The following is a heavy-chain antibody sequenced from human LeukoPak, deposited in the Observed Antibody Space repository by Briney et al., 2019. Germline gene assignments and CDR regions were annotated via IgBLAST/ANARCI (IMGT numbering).Heavy chain of an antibody. CDR1: GYTFTIYY. CDR2: INPSGGST. Sequence: ASVKVSCKASGYTFTIYYMHWVRQAPGQGLEWMGIINPSGGSTSYAQKFQGRVTMTRDMSTSTVYMELSSLRSEDTAVYYCARAYYDFWSGYYKGAGYWGQGTLVAVSS. CDR3: ARAYYDFWSGYYKGAGY. J-gene: IGHJ4*02. V-gene: IGHV1-46*01. D-gene: IGHD3-3*01.